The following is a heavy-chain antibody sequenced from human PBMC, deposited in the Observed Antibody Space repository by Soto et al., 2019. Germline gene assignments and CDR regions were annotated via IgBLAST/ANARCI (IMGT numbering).Heavy chain of an antibody. D-gene: IGHD4-17*01. CDR2: IYPGDSDT. J-gene: IGHJ6*02. Sequence: PGEALKISCKGSGYSFISYWIGWVRQMPGKGLEWMGIIYPGDSDTRYSPSFQGQVTISADKSISTAYLQWSSLKASDTAMYYCARSPYGDPNRTYYYYGMDVWGQGTTVTVSS. CDR3: ARSPYGDPNRTYYYYGMDV. V-gene: IGHV5-51*01. CDR1: GYSFISYW.